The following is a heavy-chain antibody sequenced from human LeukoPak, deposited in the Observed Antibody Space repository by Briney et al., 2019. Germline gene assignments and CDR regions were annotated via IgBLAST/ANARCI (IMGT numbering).Heavy chain of an antibody. CDR3: TRDMIRGVPDYIDY. D-gene: IGHD3-10*01. J-gene: IGHJ4*02. CDR2: ISAEGDIQ. V-gene: IGHV3-30-3*01. Sequence: GGSLRLSCAATGLRLSSYDMHWVRQAPGKGLEWVAAISAEGDIQIYLDSVMGRCTISRDKSKSTLYLQMNSLRIEDTGFYYCTRDMIRGVPDYIDYWGQGTLVTVSS. CDR1: GLRLSSYD.